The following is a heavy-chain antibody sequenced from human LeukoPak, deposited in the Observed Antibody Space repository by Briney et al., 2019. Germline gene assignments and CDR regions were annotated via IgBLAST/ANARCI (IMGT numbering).Heavy chain of an antibody. J-gene: IGHJ4*02. V-gene: IGHV4-39*07. CDR1: GGSISSSSSY. CDR2: VYYSGST. Sequence: PSETLSLTCTVSGGSISSSSSYWAWIRQPPGKGLEWIGSVYYSGSTYYNPSLKSRVTISVDTSRNQFSLKLSSVTAADTAVYYCAPNVVGYYYFDYWGQGTLVTVSS. CDR3: APNVVGYYYFDY. D-gene: IGHD2-2*01.